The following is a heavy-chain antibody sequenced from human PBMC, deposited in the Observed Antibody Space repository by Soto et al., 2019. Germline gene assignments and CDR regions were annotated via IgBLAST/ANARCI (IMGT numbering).Heavy chain of an antibody. Sequence: PSETLSLTCAVYGGSFSGYYWSWIRQPPEKGLEWIGEINHSGSTNYNPSLKSRVTISVDTSKNQFSLKLSSVTAADTAVYYCARVYYYGSGRRLYYYYGMDVWGQGTTVTVSS. CDR3: ARVYYYGSGRRLYYYYGMDV. CDR2: INHSGST. J-gene: IGHJ6*02. D-gene: IGHD3-10*01. CDR1: GGSFSGYY. V-gene: IGHV4-34*01.